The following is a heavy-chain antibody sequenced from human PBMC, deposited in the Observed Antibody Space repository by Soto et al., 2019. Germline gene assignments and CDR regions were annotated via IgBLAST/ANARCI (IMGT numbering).Heavy chain of an antibody. J-gene: IGHJ4*02. CDR2: ISAGGGRT. CDR1: GFTFSTYA. Sequence: GGSLRLSCAASGFTFSTYAMSWVRQAPGKGLEWVSVISAGGGRTYYADSVKGRFTISRDNSKNTLYLQMNSLRAEDTAVYYCAKERGYDLTNRLDYWGQGTLVTVSS. V-gene: IGHV3-23*01. D-gene: IGHD5-12*01. CDR3: AKERGYDLTNRLDY.